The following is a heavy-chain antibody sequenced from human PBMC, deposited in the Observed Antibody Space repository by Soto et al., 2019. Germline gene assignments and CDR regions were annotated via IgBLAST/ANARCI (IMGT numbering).Heavy chain of an antibody. Sequence: QVQLVQSGDEVKKPGASVKVSCKASGYIFVNYGIAWVRKARGQGLEWMGWISHYTGNTHSATKVQGRLTMTTDTSTSTAYMDLGSLTSDDTAVYYCVTVDNYVTPTPQDVWGQGTTVTVSS. V-gene: IGHV1-18*01. J-gene: IGHJ6*02. D-gene: IGHD3-16*01. CDR1: GYIFVNYG. CDR2: ISHYTGNT. CDR3: VTVDNYVTPTPQDV.